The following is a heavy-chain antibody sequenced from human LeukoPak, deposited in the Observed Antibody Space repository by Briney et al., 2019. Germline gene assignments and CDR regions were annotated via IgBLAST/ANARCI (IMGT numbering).Heavy chain of an antibody. CDR1: GFTFSSYW. CDR2: ITSSSSTI. D-gene: IGHD1-26*01. V-gene: IGHV3-48*01. Sequence: GGSLRLSCAASGFTFSSYWMSWVRQAPGKGLEWVSYITSSSSTIYYADSVKGRFTISRDNAKNSLHLQMNSLRAEDTAVYYCARGRGSYQIFDYWGQGTLVTVSP. CDR3: ARGRGSYQIFDY. J-gene: IGHJ4*02.